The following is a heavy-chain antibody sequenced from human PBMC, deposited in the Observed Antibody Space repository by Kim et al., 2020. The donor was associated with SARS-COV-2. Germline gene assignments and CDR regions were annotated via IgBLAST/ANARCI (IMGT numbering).Heavy chain of an antibody. V-gene: IGHV3-48*02. D-gene: IGHD3-22*01. J-gene: IGHJ4*02. Sequence: GGSLRLSCAASGFTFSNYNMNWVRQAPGKGLEWVSYITGSISAMDYADSVKGRFTISRDNAKNSLYLEMNSLRDEDTAVYFCARESLYYATWTGYYYDSSDLDYWGQRALVTVSS. CDR1: GFTFSNYN. CDR2: ITGSISAM. CDR3: ARESLYYATWTGYYYDSSDLDY.